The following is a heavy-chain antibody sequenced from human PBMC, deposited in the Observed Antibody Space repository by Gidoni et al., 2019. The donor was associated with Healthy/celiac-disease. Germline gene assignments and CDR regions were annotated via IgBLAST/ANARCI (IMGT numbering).Heavy chain of an antibody. CDR1: GGSFSGYY. CDR2: INHSGST. D-gene: IGHD5-12*01. V-gene: IGHV4-34*01. Sequence: QVQLQQWGAGLLKPSETLSLTCAVYGGSFSGYYWSWIRQPPGKGLEWIGEINHSGSTNYNPSLKSRVTISVDTPKNQFSLKLSSVTAADTAVYYCATGYASDYWGQGTLVTVSS. J-gene: IGHJ4*02. CDR3: ATGYASDY.